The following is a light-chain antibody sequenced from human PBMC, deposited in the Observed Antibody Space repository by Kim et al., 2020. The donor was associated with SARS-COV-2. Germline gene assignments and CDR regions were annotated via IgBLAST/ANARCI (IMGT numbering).Light chain of an antibody. CDR1: QSVGNY. V-gene: IGKV3-11*01. CDR2: DAS. CDR3: QQRSNWPWT. Sequence: LSQGDRASRSCRASQSVGNYVAGYQHKPGQAPRLLIHDASNRATGIPARFSGSGSGTDFTLTISSLAPEDFAVYYCQQRSNWPWTFGQGTKVDIK. J-gene: IGKJ1*01.